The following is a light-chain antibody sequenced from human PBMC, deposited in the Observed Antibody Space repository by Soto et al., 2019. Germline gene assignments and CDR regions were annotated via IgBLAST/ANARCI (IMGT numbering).Light chain of an antibody. Sequence: EIVMTQSPATLSVSPGERATLSCRASQSVSSNLAWYQQKPGQAPRLLIYGASTRVTGIPARFSGSGSGTEFTLTISSLQSEDFAVYYCQQYYIWPLTFCGGTKVEIK. J-gene: IGKJ4*01. CDR3: QQYYIWPLT. V-gene: IGKV3-15*01. CDR1: QSVSSN. CDR2: GAS.